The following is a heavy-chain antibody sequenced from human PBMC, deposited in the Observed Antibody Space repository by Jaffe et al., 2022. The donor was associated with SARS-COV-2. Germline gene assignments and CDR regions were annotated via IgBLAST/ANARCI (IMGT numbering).Heavy chain of an antibody. J-gene: IGHJ4*02. CDR1: GFTFGDYA. CDR3: TRDTLSLPYDFWSGYYSDY. D-gene: IGHD3-3*01. CDR2: IRSKAYGGTT. Sequence: EVQLVESGGGLVQPGRSLRLSCTASGFTFGDYAMSWVRQAPGKGLEWVGFIRSKAYGGTTEYAASVKGRFTISRDDSKSIAYLQMNSLKTEDTAVYYCTRDTLSLPYDFWSGYYSDYWGQGTLVTVSS. V-gene: IGHV3-49*04.